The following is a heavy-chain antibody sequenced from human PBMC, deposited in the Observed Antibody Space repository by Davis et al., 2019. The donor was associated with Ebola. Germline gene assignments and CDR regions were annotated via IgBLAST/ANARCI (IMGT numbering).Heavy chain of an antibody. CDR3: ARDIAVAVYYYGMDV. Sequence: PGGSLRLSCAASAFTSSSYGMHWVPQAPGKGLEWVAVIWYDGSNKYYADSVKGRFNISRDNSKNTLYLQMNSLRAEDTAVYYCARDIAVAVYYYGMDVWGQGTTVTVSS. CDR2: IWYDGSNK. V-gene: IGHV3-33*01. D-gene: IGHD6-19*01. CDR1: AFTSSSYG. J-gene: IGHJ6*02.